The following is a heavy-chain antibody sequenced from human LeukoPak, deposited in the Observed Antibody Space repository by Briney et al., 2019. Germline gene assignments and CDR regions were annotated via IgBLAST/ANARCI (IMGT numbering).Heavy chain of an antibody. D-gene: IGHD2-2*01. CDR2: ISGGGGST. V-gene: IGHV3-23*01. CDR3: ARVDCRSTSCSPFDY. J-gene: IGHJ4*02. CDR1: GFTFGSYA. Sequence: PGGSLRLSCAASGFTFGSYAMNWVRQAPGKGLEWVSGISGGGGSTFYADSVKGRFTISRDNSKDTLYLQMNSLRVEDTAVYYCARVDCRSTSCSPFDYWGQGTLVTVSS.